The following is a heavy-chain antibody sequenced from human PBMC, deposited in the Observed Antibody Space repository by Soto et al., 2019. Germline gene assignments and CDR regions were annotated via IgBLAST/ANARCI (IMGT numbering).Heavy chain of an antibody. CDR3: ARSTMVRGVTP. J-gene: IGHJ5*02. Sequence: ASVKVSCKASGYTFTGYYMHWVRQAPGQGLEWMGWINPNSGGTNYAQKFQGRVTMTRDTSASTAYMELSSLRSEDTAVYYCARSTMVRGVTPWGQGTLVTVSS. CDR1: GYTFTGYY. D-gene: IGHD3-10*01. V-gene: IGHV1-2*02. CDR2: INPNSGGT.